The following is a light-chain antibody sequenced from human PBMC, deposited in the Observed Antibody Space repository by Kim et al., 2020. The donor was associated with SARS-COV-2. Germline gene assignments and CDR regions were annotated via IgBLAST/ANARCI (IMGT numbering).Light chain of an antibody. V-gene: IGKV3-20*01. CDR1: QTITSSY. CDR3: QYYDSSPSWT. CDR2: GAS. Sequence: EIVLTQSPGTLSLSPGESATLSCGASQTITSSYLALYHQKPGQAPRLLIYGASNRATGIPDRFSGSGFGTDFTLTVTRLQPEDFAVYYCQYYDSSPSWTIGQGTKVDIK. J-gene: IGKJ1*01.